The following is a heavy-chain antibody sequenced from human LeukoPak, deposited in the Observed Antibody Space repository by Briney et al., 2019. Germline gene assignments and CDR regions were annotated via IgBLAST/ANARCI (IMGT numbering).Heavy chain of an antibody. D-gene: IGHD4-17*01. V-gene: IGHV3-30*02. CDR2: IRYDGSNK. Sequence: PGGSLRLSCAASGFTFSSYGMHWVRQAPGKGLEWVAFIRYDGSNKYYADSVKGRFTISRGNSKNTLYLQMNSLRAEDTAVYYCAKEGYGDYGVDYWGQGTLVTVSS. CDR3: AKEGYGDYGVDY. CDR1: GFTFSSYG. J-gene: IGHJ4*02.